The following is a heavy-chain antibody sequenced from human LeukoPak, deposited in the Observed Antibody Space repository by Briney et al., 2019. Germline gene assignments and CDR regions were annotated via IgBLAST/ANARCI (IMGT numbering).Heavy chain of an antibody. V-gene: IGHV4-34*01. CDR1: GGSFSGYY. D-gene: IGHD6-19*01. CDR2: INHSGST. J-gene: IGHJ5*02. CDR3: ARGAFRLAGTIRAWFDP. Sequence: SETLSLTCAVYGGSFSGYYWSWIRQPPGKGLEWIGEINHSGSTNYNPSLKSRVTISVDTSKNQFSLKLSSVTAADTAVYYCARGAFRLAGTIRAWFDPWGQGTLVTVSS.